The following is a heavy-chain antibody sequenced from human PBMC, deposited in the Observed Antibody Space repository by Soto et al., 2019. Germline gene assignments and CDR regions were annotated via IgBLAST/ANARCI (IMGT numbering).Heavy chain of an antibody. CDR1: GGSFSGYY. D-gene: IGHD4-4*01. CDR3: ARGTDQDYSNYNWFDP. J-gene: IGHJ5*02. CDR2: INHSGST. V-gene: IGHV4-34*01. Sequence: QVQLQQWGAGLLKPSETLSLTCAVYGGSFSGYYWSWIRQPPGKGLEWIGEINHSGSTNYNPSLTSRVAISVDTSKTQFSLQLSSVTAADTAVYYCARGTDQDYSNYNWFDPWGQGTLVTVSS.